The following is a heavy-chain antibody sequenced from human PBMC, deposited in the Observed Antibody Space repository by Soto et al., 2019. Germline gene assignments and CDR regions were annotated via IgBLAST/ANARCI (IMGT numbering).Heavy chain of an antibody. D-gene: IGHD3-10*01. J-gene: IGHJ6*03. V-gene: IGHV4-4*02. Sequence: QGQLQESGPGLVKPSGTLSLTCAVSSGSISSSNWWSLVRQPPGKGLEWIGEIYHSGSTNYNPSLKSRVTIPVDKSKHQFALKLSSVTAADTAVYYFARERPGAQGYYYHMGVWGKGTTGTGSS. CDR2: IYHSGST. CDR1: SGSISSSNW. CDR3: ARERPGAQGYYYHMGV.